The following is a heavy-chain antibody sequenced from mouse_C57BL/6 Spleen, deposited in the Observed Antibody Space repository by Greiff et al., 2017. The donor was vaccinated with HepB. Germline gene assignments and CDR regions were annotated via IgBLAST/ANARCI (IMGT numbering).Heavy chain of an antibody. V-gene: IGHV5-16*01. CDR3: ARGDYYGNWFAY. Sequence: EVKVVESEGGLVQPGSSMKLSCTASGFTFSDYYMAWVRQVPEKGLEWVANINYDGSSTYYLDSLKSRFIIARDNAKNILYLQMSSLKSEDTATYYCARGDYYGNWFAYWGQGTLVTVSA. D-gene: IGHD2-1*01. CDR2: INYDGSST. CDR1: GFTFSDYY. J-gene: IGHJ3*01.